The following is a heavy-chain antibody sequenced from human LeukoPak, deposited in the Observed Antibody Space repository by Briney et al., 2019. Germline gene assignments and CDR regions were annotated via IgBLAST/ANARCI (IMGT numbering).Heavy chain of an antibody. CDR2: IYTGGNT. CDR1: GFTVSTYY. Sequence: GGSLRLSCAASGFTVSTYYMSWVRQAPGKGLEWVSVIYTGGNTYYADSVKGRFTISRDNSKNTLHLQMNSLRAEDTAVYYCARENGGIDYWGQGTLVTVSS. V-gene: IGHV3-66*01. CDR3: ARENGGIDY. J-gene: IGHJ4*02.